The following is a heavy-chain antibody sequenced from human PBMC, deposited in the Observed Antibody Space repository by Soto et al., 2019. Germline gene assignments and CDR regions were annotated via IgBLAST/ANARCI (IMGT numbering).Heavy chain of an antibody. D-gene: IGHD1-1*01. CDR1: GFPFSTYG. J-gene: IGHJ3*02. CDR3: ARDDGFGNENGFDI. V-gene: IGHV3-33*01. Sequence: QVQLVESGGGVVQPGRSLRLSCAASGFPFSTYGFHWVRQAPGKGLEWVAVIVSDGSAKYHADSVEGRFTISRDNSKDTLYMQMNSLRAEDTAVYYCARDDGFGNENGFDIWGQGTMVTVSS. CDR2: IVSDGSAK.